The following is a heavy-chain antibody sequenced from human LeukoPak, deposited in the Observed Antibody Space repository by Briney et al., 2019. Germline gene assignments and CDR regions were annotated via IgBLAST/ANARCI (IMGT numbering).Heavy chain of an antibody. V-gene: IGHV4-34*01. Sequence: SETLSLTCAVYGESFIDYFWTWIRQSPGKGLEWIGQITHSGSTYYNPSLKSRVTISVDTSKSQFSLKLSSVTAADTAVYYCARGKLLWFGNYDYWGQGTLVTVSS. J-gene: IGHJ4*02. D-gene: IGHD3-10*01. CDR1: GESFIDYF. CDR2: ITHSGST. CDR3: ARGKLLWFGNYDY.